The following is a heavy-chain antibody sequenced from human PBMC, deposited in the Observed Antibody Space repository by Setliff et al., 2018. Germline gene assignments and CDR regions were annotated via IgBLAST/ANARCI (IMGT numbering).Heavy chain of an antibody. V-gene: IGHV3-20*04. CDR2: INWNGDRT. D-gene: IGHD5-18*01. CDR1: GFTFSAST. Sequence: GGSLRLSCAASGFTFSASTMNWVRQAPGKGLEWVSSINWNGDRTGYADSVKGRFTISRDNAKNSLYLQMNSLRAEDTAVYYCAKLVWLTTWYYMDVWGKGTTVTVS. J-gene: IGHJ6*03. CDR3: AKLVWLTTWYYMDV.